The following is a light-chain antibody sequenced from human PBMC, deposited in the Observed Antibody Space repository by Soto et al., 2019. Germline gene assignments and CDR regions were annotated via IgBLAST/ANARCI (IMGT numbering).Light chain of an antibody. CDR1: QSVGTY. CDR2: DAS. J-gene: IGKJ2*01. V-gene: IGKV3-11*01. Sequence: EIVLTQSPATLSLSPGEGATLSCRASQSVGTYLAWYQHNPGQAPRLLIYDASNRATGIPARFSGSGSGTDFTLTISSPEPEDFAVYYCQQRYNWPNTFGQGTKLEIK. CDR3: QQRYNWPNT.